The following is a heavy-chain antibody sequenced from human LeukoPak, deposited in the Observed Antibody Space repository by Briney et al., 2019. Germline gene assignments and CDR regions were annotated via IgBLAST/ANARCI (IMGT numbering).Heavy chain of an antibody. D-gene: IGHD3-10*01. V-gene: IGHV1-58*01. CDR1: GFTFTSSA. J-gene: IGHJ4*02. CDR2: IVVGSGNT. CDR3: AAIRKRITMVRGVERKGAPLDY. Sequence: GTSVKVSCKTSGFTFTSSAVQWVRQARGQRLEWIGWIVVGSGNTNYAQKFQERVTITRDMSTSTAYMELSSLRSEDTAVYYCAAIRKRITMVRGVERKGAPLDYWGQGTLVTVSS.